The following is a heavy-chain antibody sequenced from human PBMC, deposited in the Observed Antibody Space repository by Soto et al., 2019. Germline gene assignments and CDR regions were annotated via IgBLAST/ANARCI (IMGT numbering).Heavy chain of an antibody. D-gene: IGHD6-19*01. Sequence: GGSLRLSCAASGFTFSSYGMHWVRQAPGKGLEWVAVIWYDGSNKYYADSVKGRFTISRDNSKNTLYLQMNSLRAEDTAVYYCAVSPKYSSGWCHYWGQGTLVTVPS. CDR2: IWYDGSNK. CDR1: GFTFSSYG. CDR3: AVSPKYSSGWCHY. J-gene: IGHJ4*02. V-gene: IGHV3-33*01.